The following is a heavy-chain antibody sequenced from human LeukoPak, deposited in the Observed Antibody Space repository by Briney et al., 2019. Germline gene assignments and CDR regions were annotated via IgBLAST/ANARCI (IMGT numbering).Heavy chain of an antibody. V-gene: IGHV3-30*09. D-gene: IGHD6-6*01. Sequence: GGSLRLSCAASGFTFSSYSMHWVRQAPGKGLEWVAVLSSDGSNKYYADSVRGRFAISRDNFKNTLYLQMNSLRVEDTAIYYCARDKQFVTPFDYWGQGTLVTVSS. CDR3: ARDKQFVTPFDY. J-gene: IGHJ4*02. CDR2: LSSDGSNK. CDR1: GFTFSSYS.